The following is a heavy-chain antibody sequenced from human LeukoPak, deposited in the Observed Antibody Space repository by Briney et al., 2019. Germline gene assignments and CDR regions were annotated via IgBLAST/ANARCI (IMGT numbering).Heavy chain of an antibody. D-gene: IGHD3-10*01. J-gene: IGHJ4*02. CDR2: IYTSGST. CDR3: ARVATVGVWYGDFDY. CDR1: GGSISSSSYY. Sequence: SETLSLTCTVSGGSISSSSYYWSWIRQPAGKGLEWIGRIYTSGSTNYNPSLKSRVTISVDTSKNQFSLKLSSVTAADTAVYYCARVATVGVWYGDFDYWGQGTLVTVSS. V-gene: IGHV4-61*02.